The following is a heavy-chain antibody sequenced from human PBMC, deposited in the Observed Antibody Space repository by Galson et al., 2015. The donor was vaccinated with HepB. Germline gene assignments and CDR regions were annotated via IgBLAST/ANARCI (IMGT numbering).Heavy chain of an antibody. D-gene: IGHD4-17*01. CDR3: ASTNYGEGPWFDP. Sequence: SETLSLTCAVSGGSISSSNWWSWVRQPPGKGLEWIGEIYHSGSTNYNPSLKSRVTISVDKSKNQFSLKLSSVTAADTAVYYCASTNYGEGPWFDPWGQGTLVTVSS. CDR1: GGSISSSNW. J-gene: IGHJ5*02. V-gene: IGHV4-4*02. CDR2: IYHSGST.